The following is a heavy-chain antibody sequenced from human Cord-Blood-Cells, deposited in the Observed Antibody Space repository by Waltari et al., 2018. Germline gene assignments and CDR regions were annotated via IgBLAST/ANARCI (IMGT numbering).Heavy chain of an antibody. Sequence: QVQLQQWGAGLLKPSETLSLTCAVHGGSFRGYYWSWIRQPPGKGLEWIGEINHSGSTNYTPSLKSRVTISVDTSKNQFSLKLSSVTAADTAVYYCARLQQRPHATDYWGQGTLVTVSS. CDR1: GGSFRGYY. CDR3: ARLQQRPHATDY. D-gene: IGHD6-13*01. CDR2: INHSGST. J-gene: IGHJ4*02. V-gene: IGHV4-34*01.